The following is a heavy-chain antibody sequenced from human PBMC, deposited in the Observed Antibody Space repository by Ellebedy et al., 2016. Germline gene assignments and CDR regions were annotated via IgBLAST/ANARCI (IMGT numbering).Heavy chain of an antibody. Sequence: GGSLRLXXVASGLRINTYFMSWVRQAPGKGLEWVSTISAGSDTTRFADSVKGRFSISRDNSRNTLYLQMNSLRAEDTAVYYCYYGHYSGSWGQGTLVTVSS. CDR2: ISAGSDTT. J-gene: IGHJ4*02. CDR1: GLRINTYF. D-gene: IGHD4-17*01. CDR3: YYGHYSGS. V-gene: IGHV3-23*01.